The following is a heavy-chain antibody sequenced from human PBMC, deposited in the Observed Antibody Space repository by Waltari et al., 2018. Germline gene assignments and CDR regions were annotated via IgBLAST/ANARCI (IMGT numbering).Heavy chain of an antibody. CDR3: ARGLYCSGGSCYSESWFDP. CDR1: GYTFTSYD. D-gene: IGHD2-15*01. J-gene: IGHJ5*02. CDR2: MNPNSGNT. Sequence: QVQLVQSGAEVKKPGASVKVSCKASGYTFTSYDINWVRQATGQGLEWMGWMNPNSGNTGYAQKFQGRVTITRNTSISTAYMELSSLRSEDTAVYYCARGLYCSGGSCYSESWFDPWGQGTLVTVSS. V-gene: IGHV1-8*03.